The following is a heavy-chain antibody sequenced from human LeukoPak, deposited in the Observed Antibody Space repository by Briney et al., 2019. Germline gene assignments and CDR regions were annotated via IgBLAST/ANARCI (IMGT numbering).Heavy chain of an antibody. CDR2: ISGSGGST. D-gene: IGHD6-19*01. V-gene: IGHV3-23*01. CDR3: AKDSVSSGWYYFDY. J-gene: IGHJ4*02. Sequence: GGSLRLSCAASGFTVSSNYMSWVRQAPGKGLEWVSAISGSGGSTYYADSVKGRFTISRDNSKNTLYLQMNSLRAEDTAVYYCAKDSVSSGWYYFDYWGQGTLVTVSS. CDR1: GFTVSSNY.